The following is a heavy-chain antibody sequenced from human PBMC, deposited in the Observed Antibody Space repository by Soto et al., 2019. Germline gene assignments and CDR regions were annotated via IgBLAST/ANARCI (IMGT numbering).Heavy chain of an antibody. CDR2: VYNSGST. J-gene: IGHJ4*02. CDR3: ARYRREAVAGYTLDN. D-gene: IGHD6-13*01. CDR1: GGSISSNY. Sequence: SETLSLTCTVSGGSISSNYWTWIRQPPGKGLEWIGYVYNSGSTNYNPSLKGRVTISEDTSKSQFSLKVNSMTAADTAVYYCARYRREAVAGYTLDNWGQGILVTVSS. V-gene: IGHV4-59*01.